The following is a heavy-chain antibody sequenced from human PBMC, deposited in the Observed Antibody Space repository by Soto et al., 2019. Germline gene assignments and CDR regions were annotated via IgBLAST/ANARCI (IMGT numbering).Heavy chain of an antibody. V-gene: IGHV3-33*01. J-gene: IGHJ4*02. Sequence: PGGSLRLSCAASGFTFSSYGMHWVRQAPGKGLDWVAVIWYDGSNKYYADSVKGRFTISRDNSKNTLYLQMNSLRAEDTAVYYCAREGEHYYDSSGYSSLLDYWGQGTLVTVSS. CDR2: IWYDGSNK. CDR1: GFTFSSYG. D-gene: IGHD3-22*01. CDR3: AREGEHYYDSSGYSSLLDY.